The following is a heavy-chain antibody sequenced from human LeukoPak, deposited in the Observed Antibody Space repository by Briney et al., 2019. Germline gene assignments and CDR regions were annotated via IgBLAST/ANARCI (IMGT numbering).Heavy chain of an antibody. Sequence: PSETLSLTCAVYGGSFSGYYWSWIRQPPGKGLEGIGEINHSGSTNYNPSLKSRVTISVDTSKNQFSLKLSSVTAADTAVYYCARGAMVRGVQVDYWGQGTLVTVSS. CDR1: GGSFSGYY. CDR3: ARGAMVRGVQVDY. CDR2: INHSGST. V-gene: IGHV4-34*01. J-gene: IGHJ4*02. D-gene: IGHD3-10*01.